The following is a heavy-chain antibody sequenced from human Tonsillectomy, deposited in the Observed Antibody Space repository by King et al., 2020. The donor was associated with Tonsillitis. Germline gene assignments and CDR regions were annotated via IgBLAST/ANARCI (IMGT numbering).Heavy chain of an antibody. CDR3: ARDVMVVTAIPGY. CDR1: GYTLTTYG. Sequence: QLVQSGAEVKKPGASVKVSCKASGYTLTTYGINWVRQAPGQGLEWMGWSSAYNGDTNYAQKLQGRVTMTTDTSTSTAYMELRSMRSDDTAVYYCARDVMVVTAIPGYWGQGTLVTVSS. J-gene: IGHJ4*02. V-gene: IGHV1-18*01. CDR2: SSAYNGDT. D-gene: IGHD2-21*02.